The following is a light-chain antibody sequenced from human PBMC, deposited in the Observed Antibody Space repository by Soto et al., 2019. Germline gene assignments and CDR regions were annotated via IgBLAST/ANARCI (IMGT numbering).Light chain of an antibody. V-gene: IGLV2-14*01. CDR1: NTDVGGYNY. Sequence: QSALTQPASVSGSPGQSITVSCTGTNTDVGGYNYVSWYQHRPGRAPRLMIYEVRNRLSGVSNRFSGSKSGNTASLTISGLQSEDEADYYCTSYTPTGALVFGSETKV. CDR2: EVR. CDR3: TSYTPTGALV. J-gene: IGLJ6*01.